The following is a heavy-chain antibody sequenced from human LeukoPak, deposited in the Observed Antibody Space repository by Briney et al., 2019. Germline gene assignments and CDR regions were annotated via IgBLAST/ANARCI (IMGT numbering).Heavy chain of an antibody. CDR3: ARVGMDYYGSGQNHVKHCYYYYYMDV. D-gene: IGHD3-10*01. Sequence: GGSLRLSCAASGFTFSSYSMNWVRQAPGKGLEWVSPISSSSSYIYYADSVKGRFTISRDNAKNSLYLQMNSLRAEDTAVYYCARVGMDYYGSGQNHVKHCYYYYYMDVWAKGPRSPSP. CDR2: ISSSSSYI. V-gene: IGHV3-21*01. J-gene: IGHJ6*03. CDR1: GFTFSSYS.